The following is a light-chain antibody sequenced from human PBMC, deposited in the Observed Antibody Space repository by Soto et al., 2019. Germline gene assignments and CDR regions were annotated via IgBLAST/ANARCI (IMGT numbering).Light chain of an antibody. CDR3: QQLNSYPLS. Sequence: DIQLTQSPSFLSASVGDRVTITCRASQGISSNLAWYQQKAGKAPKLLIFAASTLQSGVPSRFSGGGSGTEFTLTISSLQPEDFATYHCQQLNSYPLSFGGGTKVEIK. V-gene: IGKV1-9*01. CDR1: QGISSN. J-gene: IGKJ4*01. CDR2: AAS.